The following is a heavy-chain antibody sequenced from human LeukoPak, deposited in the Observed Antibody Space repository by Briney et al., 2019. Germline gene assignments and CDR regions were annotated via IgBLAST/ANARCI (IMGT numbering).Heavy chain of an antibody. CDR2: VSANGANT. CDR3: ARGLTGRYILTGYYNDY. D-gene: IGHD3-9*01. Sequence: GGSLRLSCAAPGFPFSSYLMSWVRQAPGKGLEWVSTVSANGANTYYADSVKGRFTLSRDNAKNSLYLQMNSLRAEDTAVYYCARGLTGRYILTGYYNDYWGQGTLVTVSS. CDR1: GFPFSSYL. V-gene: IGHV3-23*01. J-gene: IGHJ4*02.